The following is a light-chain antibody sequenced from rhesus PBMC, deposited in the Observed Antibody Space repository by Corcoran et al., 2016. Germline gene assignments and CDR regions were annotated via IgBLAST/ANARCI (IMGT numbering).Light chain of an antibody. J-gene: IGKJ2*01. CDR3: QQYNNWNS. CDR1: QSISRY. CDR2: GAS. Sequence: EIVMTQSPATLSLSPGERATLSCRASQSISRYVAWYQQKPEQAPRHLSYGASSRATGIPDRFRGSGSGTDFTLIISSLEPEDVGVYYCQQYNNWNSFGQGTKVEIK. V-gene: IGKV3S9*01.